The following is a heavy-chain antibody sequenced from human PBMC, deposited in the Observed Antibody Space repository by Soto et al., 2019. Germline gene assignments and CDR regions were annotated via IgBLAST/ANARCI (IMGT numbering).Heavy chain of an antibody. CDR2: IWYDGSNK. V-gene: IGHV3-33*01. D-gene: IGHD5-12*01. J-gene: IGHJ2*01. CDR1: GFTFSSYG. Sequence: QVQLVESGGGVVQPGRSLRLSCAASGFTFSSYGMHWVRQAPGKGLEWVAVIWYDGSNKYYADSVKGRFTISRDNSKNTLYLQMNSLRAEDTAVYYCARATLGSGYLYWYFDLWGRGTLVTVSS. CDR3: ARATLGSGYLYWYFDL.